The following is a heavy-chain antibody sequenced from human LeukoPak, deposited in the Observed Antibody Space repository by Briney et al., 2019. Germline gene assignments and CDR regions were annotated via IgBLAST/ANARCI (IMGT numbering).Heavy chain of an antibody. CDR3: ARVPYVFDL. V-gene: IGHV3-21*01. J-gene: IGHJ3*01. CDR1: GFTFSDFS. CDR2: ISSRSAHV. Sequence: GGSLRLSCATSGFTFSDFSMNWVRQAPGQGLQWVSSISSRSAHVSYADSVRGRFTISRDNARNTLYLQMNSLRAEDTAVYYCARVPYVFDLWGQGTMVTVSS.